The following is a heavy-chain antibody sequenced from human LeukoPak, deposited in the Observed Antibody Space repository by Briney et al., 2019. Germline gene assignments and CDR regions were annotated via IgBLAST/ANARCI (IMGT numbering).Heavy chain of an antibody. D-gene: IGHD6-13*01. J-gene: IGHJ4*02. CDR1: GGTFSSYA. CDR3: ARAQQLAQLQFDY. Sequence: SVKVSCKASGGTFSSYAISWVRQAPGQGLEWMGGIIPIFGTANYAQKFQGRVTITADESTSTAYMELSSPRSEDTAVYYCARAQQLAQLQFDYWGQGTLVTVSS. CDR2: IIPIFGTA. V-gene: IGHV1-69*13.